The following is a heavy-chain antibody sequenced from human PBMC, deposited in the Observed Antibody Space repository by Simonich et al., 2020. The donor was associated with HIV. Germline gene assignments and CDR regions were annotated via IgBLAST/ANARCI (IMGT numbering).Heavy chain of an antibody. J-gene: IGHJ1*01. CDR2: TNHSGST. CDR1: GGSFSGYY. Sequence: QVQLQQWGAGLLKPSETLSLTCAVYGGSFSGYYWSWIRQPPGKGLEWIGETNHSGSTNNTPSLKSRVTISVDTSKNQFSLKLSSVTAADTAVYYCARLTAGGLGEYFQHWGQGTLVTVSS. V-gene: IGHV4-34*01. CDR3: ARLTAGGLGEYFQH. D-gene: IGHD6-13*01.